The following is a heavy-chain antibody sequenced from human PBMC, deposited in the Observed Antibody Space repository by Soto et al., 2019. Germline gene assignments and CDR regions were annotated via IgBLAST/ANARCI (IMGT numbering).Heavy chain of an antibody. CDR3: ARGGDLAYCGGDCYQDY. Sequence: PSETLSLTCAVYGGSFSGYYWSWIRQPPGKGLEWIGEINHSGSTNYNPSPKSRVTISVDTSKNQFSLKLSSVTAADTAVYYCARGGDLAYCGGDCYQDYWGQGTLVTVSS. J-gene: IGHJ4*02. D-gene: IGHD2-21*02. V-gene: IGHV4-34*01. CDR1: GGSFSGYY. CDR2: INHSGST.